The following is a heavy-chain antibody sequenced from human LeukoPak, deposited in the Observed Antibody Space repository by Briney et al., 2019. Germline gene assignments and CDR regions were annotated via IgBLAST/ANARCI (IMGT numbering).Heavy chain of an antibody. D-gene: IGHD2-15*01. CDR2: SGSGGST. Sequence: PGGSLRLSCAASGFTFSSYAMSWVRQAPGKGLEWVSGSGSGGSTYYADSVKGRFTISRDNSKNTQFLQMNSLRAEDTAVYYCLGYCSGGSCYSGGYWGQGTLVTVSS. V-gene: IGHV3-23*01. J-gene: IGHJ4*02. CDR3: LGYCSGGSCYSGGY. CDR1: GFTFSSYA.